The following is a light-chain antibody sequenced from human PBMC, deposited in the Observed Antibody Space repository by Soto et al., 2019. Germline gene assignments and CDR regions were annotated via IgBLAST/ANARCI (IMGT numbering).Light chain of an antibody. CDR3: QQYYITPPT. J-gene: IGKJ2*01. V-gene: IGKV4-1*01. Sequence: DIVMTQSPDSLAVSLGERATINCKSSQSVLYSSDNKNYLAWYQQKPGQPPKLLIYWASTRESGVPDRFSGSGSGTDFTLTISSLQAADVAVYFCQQYYITPPTFGQGTKLEIK. CDR2: WAS. CDR1: QSVLYSSDNKNY.